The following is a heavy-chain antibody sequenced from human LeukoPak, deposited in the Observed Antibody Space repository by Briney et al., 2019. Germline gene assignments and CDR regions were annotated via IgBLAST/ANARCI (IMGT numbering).Heavy chain of an antibody. Sequence: PSETLSLTCTVSGDSNDNNGFYWGWIRQPPGKGLEWIGNIYHSGSTYYNPSLKSRVTTSVDTSKKQFSLKLSSVTAADTAVYYCARGTRGSDSSFDFWGQGTLVTVSS. CDR3: ARGTRGSDSSFDF. V-gene: IGHV4-39*07. CDR1: GDSNDNNGFY. J-gene: IGHJ4*02. D-gene: IGHD1-1*01. CDR2: IYHSGST.